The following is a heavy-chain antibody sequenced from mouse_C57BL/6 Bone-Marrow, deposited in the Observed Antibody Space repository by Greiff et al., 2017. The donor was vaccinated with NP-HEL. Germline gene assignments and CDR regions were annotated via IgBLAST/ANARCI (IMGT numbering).Heavy chain of an antibody. CDR1: GFNIKNTY. CDR3: ATTPFYYYGSSYALRY. D-gene: IGHD1-1*01. Sequence: EVQLQESVAELVRPGASVKLSCTASGFNIKNTYMHWVKQRPEQGLEWIGRIDPANGNTKYAPKFQGKATITADTSSNTAYLQLSSLTSEDTAIYYCATTPFYYYGSSYALRYWGQGTSVTVSS. J-gene: IGHJ4*01. CDR2: IDPANGNT. V-gene: IGHV14-3*01.